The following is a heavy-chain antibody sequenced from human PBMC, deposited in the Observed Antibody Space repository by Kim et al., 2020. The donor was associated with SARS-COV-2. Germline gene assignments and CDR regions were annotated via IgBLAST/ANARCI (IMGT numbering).Heavy chain of an antibody. V-gene: IGHV3-30*04. CDR1: GFTFSSYA. D-gene: IGHD2-2*01. J-gene: IGHJ6*02. CDR3: ARDPQYQPFYYYYYGMDV. CDR2: ISYDGSNK. Sequence: GESLRLSCAASGFTFSSYAMHWVRQAPGKGLEWVAVISYDGSNKYYADSVKGRFTISRDNSKNTLYLQMNSLRAEDTAVYYCARDPQYQPFYYYYYGMDVWGQGTTVTVSS.